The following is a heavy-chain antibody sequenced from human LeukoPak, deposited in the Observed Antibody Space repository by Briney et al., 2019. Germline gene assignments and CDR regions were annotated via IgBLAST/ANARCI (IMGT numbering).Heavy chain of an antibody. CDR2: INPNSGGT. J-gene: IGHJ4*02. CDR1: GYTFTGYY. Sequence: GASVKVSCKASGYTFTGYYMHWVRQAPGQGLEWMGWINPNSGGTNYAQKFQGRVTMTRDTSISTAYMELSRLRSDDTAVYYCARAGSGVPRESIQRLIDYWGQGTLVTVSS. D-gene: IGHD2-2*01. CDR3: ARAGSGVPRESIQRLIDY. V-gene: IGHV1-2*02.